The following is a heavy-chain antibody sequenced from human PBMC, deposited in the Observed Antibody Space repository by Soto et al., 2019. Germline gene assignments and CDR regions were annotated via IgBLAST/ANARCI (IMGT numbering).Heavy chain of an antibody. V-gene: IGHV3-30*04. J-gene: IGHJ4*02. Sequence: QVQLVESGGGVVQPGRSLTLSCAASGFAFNTYAMHWVRQAPGKGLEWVAVVSYDGSNKYYADSVKGRFTISRDNSKNTLYLQMISLRTEDTAIYYCARAPQYCYSCFPYYFDYWGQGTLVTVSS. D-gene: IGHD2-21*01. CDR2: VSYDGSNK. CDR3: ARAPQYCYSCFPYYFDY. CDR1: GFAFNTYA.